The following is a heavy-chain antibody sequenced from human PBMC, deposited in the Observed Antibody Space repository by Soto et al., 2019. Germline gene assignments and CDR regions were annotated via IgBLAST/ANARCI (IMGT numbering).Heavy chain of an antibody. V-gene: IGHV4-31*11. CDR1: GGSISSGGYY. Sequence: SQTMSLTCAVSGGSISSGGYYWSWIRQHPGKGLEWIGYIYYSGSTYYNPSLKSRVTISVDTSKNQFSLKLTSVTAADTAVHYCAGGVGQLWECYHSYDYSSLDFWGKGPTVTVS. CDR3: AGGVGQLWECYHSYDYSSLDF. CDR2: IYYSGST. J-gene: IGHJ6*03. D-gene: IGHD3-3*01.